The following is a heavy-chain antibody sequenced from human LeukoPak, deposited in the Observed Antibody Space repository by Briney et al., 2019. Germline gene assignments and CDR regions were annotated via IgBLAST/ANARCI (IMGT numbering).Heavy chain of an antibody. J-gene: IGHJ4*02. CDR3: ARDLGYCSGGSCYPRGFDY. CDR2: IWYDGSNK. V-gene: IGHV3-33*01. Sequence: PGRSLRLSCAASGFTFSSYGMHWVRQAPGKGLEWVAVIWYDGSNKYYADSVKGRFTISKDNSKNTLYLQMNSLRAEDTAVYYCARDLGYCSGGSCYPRGFDYWGQGTLVTVSS. D-gene: IGHD2-15*01. CDR1: GFTFSSYG.